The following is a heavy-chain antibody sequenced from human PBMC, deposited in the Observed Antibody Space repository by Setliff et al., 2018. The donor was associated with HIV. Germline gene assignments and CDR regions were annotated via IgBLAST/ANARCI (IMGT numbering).Heavy chain of an antibody. CDR3: ARGVLITKRVTQTGGYYYYTDV. CDR2: VYSSGNT. D-gene: IGHD2-21*02. CDR1: GASISSQY. Sequence: SETLSLTCIVSGASISSQYWSWIRQPAGKGLEWIGRVYSSGNTNYNPSFKSRVTMSVDTSKNQFSLNLNSVTAADTAVYYCARGVLITKRVTQTGGYYYYTDVWGKGTTVTVSS. V-gene: IGHV4-4*07. J-gene: IGHJ6*03.